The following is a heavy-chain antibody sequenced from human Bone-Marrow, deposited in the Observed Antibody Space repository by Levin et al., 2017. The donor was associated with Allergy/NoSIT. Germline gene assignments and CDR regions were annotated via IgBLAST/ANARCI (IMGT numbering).Heavy chain of an antibody. V-gene: IGHV3-30*18. CDR3: AKDAQSCSGGSCYSLAPYYYYNAMDV. CDR1: GFTFRNYA. Sequence: SGESLKISCAASGFTFRNYAIHWVRQAPGKGLEWVAVVSYDGSNKFLADSVKGRFSITRDNSENTLSLQMSNLRPEDTAVYYCAKDAQSCSGGSCYSLAPYYYYNAMDVWGQGTSVTVSS. CDR2: VSYDGSNK. D-gene: IGHD2-15*01. J-gene: IGHJ6*02.